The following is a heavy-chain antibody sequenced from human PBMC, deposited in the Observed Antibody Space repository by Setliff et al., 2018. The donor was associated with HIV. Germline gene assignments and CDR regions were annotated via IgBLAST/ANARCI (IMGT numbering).Heavy chain of an antibody. CDR2: INTETGNP. J-gene: IGHJ4*02. Sequence: ASVKVSCKASGYTFTTYGISWVRQAPGQGPEWMGWINTETGNPMYAQGFRGRLVFPLDSSVNTAYLQINSLRTEDTAMYYCARVGSYWSTFDYWGQGALVTVSS. D-gene: IGHD2-8*02. CDR3: ARVGSYWSTFDY. CDR1: GYTFTTYG. V-gene: IGHV7-4-1*02.